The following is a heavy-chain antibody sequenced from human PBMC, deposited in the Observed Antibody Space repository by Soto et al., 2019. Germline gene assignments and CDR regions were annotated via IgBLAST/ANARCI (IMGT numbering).Heavy chain of an antibody. D-gene: IGHD4-17*01. V-gene: IGHV4-4*07. CDR2: IHSTRSP. Sequence: SETLSLTCTVSGDSVSKYYWNWIRQPAGKGLEWIGRIHSTRSPNYNPSLKSRVTMSVDTSKNQFSLKLNLTSVTAADTVVYYCARRPAYGDYANLDTWGQGTLVNVSS. J-gene: IGHJ5*02. CDR1: GDSVSKYY. CDR3: ARRPAYGDYANLDT.